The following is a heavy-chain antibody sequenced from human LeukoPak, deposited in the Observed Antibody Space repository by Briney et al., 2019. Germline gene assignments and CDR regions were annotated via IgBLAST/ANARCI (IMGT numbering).Heavy chain of an antibody. Sequence: QAGGSLRLSCAASGFTFSSHAMSWVRQAPGKGLEWVSAISGSGGSTYYADSVKGRFTISRDNSKNTLYLQMNSLRAEDTAVYYCAKPGQQPSPPLDYWGQGTLVTVSS. CDR3: AKPGQQPSPPLDY. CDR1: GFTFSSHA. D-gene: IGHD6-13*01. V-gene: IGHV3-23*01. J-gene: IGHJ4*02. CDR2: ISGSGGST.